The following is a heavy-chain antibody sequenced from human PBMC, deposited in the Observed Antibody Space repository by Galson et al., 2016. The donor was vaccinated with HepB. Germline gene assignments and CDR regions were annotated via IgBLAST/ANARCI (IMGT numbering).Heavy chain of an antibody. Sequence: SLRLSCAASGFTVSSNYMSWVRQAPGKGLEWVSVIYSGGSTYYADSVKGRFTISRDNSKNTLYLQMNSLRAEDTAVYYCARELLVTPLYDAFDIWGQGTMVTVSS. V-gene: IGHV3-53*01. CDR3: ARELLVTPLYDAFDI. CDR1: GFTVSSNY. CDR2: IYSGGST. J-gene: IGHJ3*02. D-gene: IGHD5-18*01.